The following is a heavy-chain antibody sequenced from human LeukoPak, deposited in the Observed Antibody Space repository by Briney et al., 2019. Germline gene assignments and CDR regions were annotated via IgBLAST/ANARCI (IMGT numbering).Heavy chain of an antibody. CDR1: GGSINSLY. CDR3: ARGPGYTTKWSLDY. V-gene: IGHV4-4*07. Sequence: SETLSLTCTVSGGSINSLYWTWIRQPAGGGLEWIGRIYPTVARDYNPPLKSRVTMSLDTSKNYLSLNLSSVTAADTAVYYCARGPGYTTKWSLDYWGQGTLVAVSS. CDR2: IYPTVAR. J-gene: IGHJ4*02. D-gene: IGHD1-1*01.